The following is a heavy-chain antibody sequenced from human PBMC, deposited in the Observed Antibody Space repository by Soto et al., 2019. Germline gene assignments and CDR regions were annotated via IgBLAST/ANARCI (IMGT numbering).Heavy chain of an antibody. J-gene: IGHJ4*02. CDR2: SSNSGTFS. Sequence: GGSLRLSCEGSGFTFSDYYISWIRQAPGKGLEWISYSSNSGTFSRYADSVKGRFSISRDNTKNLLYLQMNSLRAEDTAVYYCARDRGPNTPDYWGQGTLVTVSS. CDR3: ARDRGPNTPDY. D-gene: IGHD2-2*02. V-gene: IGHV3-11*06. CDR1: GFTFSDYY.